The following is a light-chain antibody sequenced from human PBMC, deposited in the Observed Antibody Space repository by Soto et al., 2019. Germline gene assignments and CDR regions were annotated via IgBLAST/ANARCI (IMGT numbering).Light chain of an antibody. Sequence: QSVLTQPASVSGSPGQSITISCTGTSSDVGGFNYVSWYQQHPGKAPKLMIYDVTNRPSGVSYRFSGSQSGNTASLTISGLQAEDAADYYCNSYTSSSTYVFGTGTKLTVL. V-gene: IGLV2-14*03. J-gene: IGLJ1*01. CDR3: NSYTSSSTYV. CDR1: SSDVGGFNY. CDR2: DVT.